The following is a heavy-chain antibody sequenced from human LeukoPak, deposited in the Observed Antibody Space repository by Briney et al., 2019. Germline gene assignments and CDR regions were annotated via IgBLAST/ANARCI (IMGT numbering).Heavy chain of an antibody. V-gene: IGHV1-18*01. CDR2: ISAYNGNT. D-gene: IGHD5-18*01. J-gene: IGHJ4*02. CDR3: TRAVLLGTDFDY. Sequence: ASVKVSCKASGYTFTSYGISWVRQAPGQGLEWMGWISAYNGNTNYAQKLQGRVTMTTDTSTSTAYMELRSLRSDDTAVYYCTRAVLLGTDFDYWGQGTLVTVSS. CDR1: GYTFTSYG.